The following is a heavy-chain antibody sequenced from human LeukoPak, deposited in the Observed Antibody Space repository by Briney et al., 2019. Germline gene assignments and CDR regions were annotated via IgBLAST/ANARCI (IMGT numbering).Heavy chain of an antibody. Sequence: GASVKVSCKASGYTFTSYYMHWVRQAPGQGPEWMGIINPSGGSTGYAQKFQGRVTMTRDTSTSTVYMELNSLRSEDTAVYYCARRVGATFDYWGQGTLVTVSS. CDR3: ARRVGATFDY. J-gene: IGHJ4*02. D-gene: IGHD1-26*01. CDR2: INPSGGST. V-gene: IGHV1-46*01. CDR1: GYTFTSYY.